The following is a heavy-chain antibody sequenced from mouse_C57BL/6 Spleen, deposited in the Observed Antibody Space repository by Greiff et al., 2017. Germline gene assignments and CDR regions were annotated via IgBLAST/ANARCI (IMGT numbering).Heavy chain of an antibody. CDR1: GYSFTDYN. CDR3: ARSVWGGQLRLPYYFEY. J-gene: IGHJ2*01. CDR2: INPNYGTT. D-gene: IGHD3-2*02. Sequence: VQLQQSGPELVKPGASVKISCEASGYSFTDYNMNWVKQSTGKSLEWIGVINPNYGTTSYNQKFKGKATLTVDQSSSTAYMQLNSLTSEDSAVYYCARSVWGGQLRLPYYFEYWGQGTTLTVSS. V-gene: IGHV1-39*01.